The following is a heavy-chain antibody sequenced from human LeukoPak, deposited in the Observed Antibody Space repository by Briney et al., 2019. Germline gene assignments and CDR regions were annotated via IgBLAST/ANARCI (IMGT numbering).Heavy chain of an antibody. D-gene: IGHD5-18*01. CDR3: ARQHTARFAY. Sequence: GRSLRLSCAASGFTFSTYVIHWVRQAPGKGLEWVALIWHDGSNKYYGDSVKDRFTISRDNSKNTLYLQMDSLRDEDTAIYYCARQHTARFAYWGQGTLVTVSS. CDR1: GFTFSTYV. J-gene: IGHJ4*02. V-gene: IGHV3-33*01. CDR2: IWHDGSNK.